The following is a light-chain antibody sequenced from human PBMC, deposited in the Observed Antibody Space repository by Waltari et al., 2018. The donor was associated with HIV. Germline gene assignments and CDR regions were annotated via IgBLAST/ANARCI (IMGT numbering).Light chain of an antibody. CDR1: SSDVGRYDY. CDR3: CSYAGGYTLV. J-gene: IGLJ2*01. V-gene: IGLV2-11*01. CDR2: DVN. Sequence: QSTLTQPRSVSGSPGQSVTISCTGTSSDVGRYDYVSWYQQHRGQAPKLILCDVNTRPSGVPYRFPGSKSGNTASLTISGLQAGDESDFYCCSYAGGYTLVFGGGTKLTVL.